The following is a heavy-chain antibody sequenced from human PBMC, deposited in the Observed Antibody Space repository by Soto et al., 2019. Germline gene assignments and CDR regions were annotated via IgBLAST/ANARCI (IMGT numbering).Heavy chain of an antibody. CDR2: ISPYYGNT. D-gene: IGHD5-12*01. CDR1: GGTFSIYA. J-gene: IGHJ4*02. Sequence: SVKVSCKASGGTFSIYAIIWVRQAPGQGLEWMGWISPYYGNTNFAQKLQGRVSLTTDTSSTTAYMELRSLTSDDTAVYYCARDLVPGYTGFSDYWGQGTLVTVSS. CDR3: ARDLVPGYTGFSDY. V-gene: IGHV1-18*01.